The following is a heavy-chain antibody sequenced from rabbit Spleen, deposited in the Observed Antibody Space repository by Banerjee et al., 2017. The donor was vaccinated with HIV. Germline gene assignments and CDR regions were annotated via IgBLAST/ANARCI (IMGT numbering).Heavy chain of an antibody. D-gene: IGHD4-2*01. CDR2: ISTRDGSA. CDR3: ARDLAGYVGFGYISYLDL. Sequence: QEQLVESGGGLVQPEGSLTLTCTASGFSFSEKEVMCWVRQAPGKGLELIAWISTRDGSAWYASWVNGRFTISRSTSLHTVDLKITSLTAADTATYFCARDLAGYVGFGYISYLDLWGPGTLVTVS. CDR1: GFSFSEKEV. J-gene: IGHJ4*01. V-gene: IGHV1S43*01.